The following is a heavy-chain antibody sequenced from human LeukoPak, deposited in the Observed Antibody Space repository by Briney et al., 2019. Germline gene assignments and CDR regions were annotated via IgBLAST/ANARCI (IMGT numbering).Heavy chain of an antibody. CDR1: GFTVSSNY. V-gene: IGHV3-53*01. CDR3: AGHSQQWLVRGYGVY. CDR2: IYSGGST. Sequence: PGGSLRLSCAASGFTVSSNYMSWVRQAPGKGLEWVSVIYSGGSTYYADSVKGRFTISRDNSKNTLYLQMNSLRAEDTAVYYCAGHSQQWLVRGYGVYWGQGTLVTVSS. J-gene: IGHJ4*02. D-gene: IGHD6-19*01.